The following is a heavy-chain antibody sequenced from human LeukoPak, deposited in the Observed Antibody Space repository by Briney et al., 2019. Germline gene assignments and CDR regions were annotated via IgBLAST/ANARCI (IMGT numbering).Heavy chain of an antibody. J-gene: IGHJ3*02. V-gene: IGHV5-51*01. CDR3: ARRADDAFDI. CDR1: GYSFTSYW. Sequence: GEPLKISCKGSGYSFTSYWSGWVRQMPGKGLEWMGIIYPGDSDTRYSPYFQGQVTISADKSISTAYLTWSSLKASDTAMYYCARRADDAFDIWGQGTMVTVSS. CDR2: IYPGDSDT.